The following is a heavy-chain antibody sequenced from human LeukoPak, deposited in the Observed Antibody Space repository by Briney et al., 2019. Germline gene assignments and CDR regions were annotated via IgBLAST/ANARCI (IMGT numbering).Heavy chain of an antibody. J-gene: IGHJ4*02. D-gene: IGHD3-10*01. CDR2: INPNSGGT. V-gene: IGHV1-2*02. CDR3: ARPYYYGSGSYGY. CDR1: GYTFASYG. Sequence: ASVKVSCKASGYTFASYGISWVRQAPGQGLEWMGWINPNSGGTNYAQKFQGRVTMTRDTSISTAYMELSRLRSDDTAVYYCARPYYYGSGSYGYWGQGTLVTVSS.